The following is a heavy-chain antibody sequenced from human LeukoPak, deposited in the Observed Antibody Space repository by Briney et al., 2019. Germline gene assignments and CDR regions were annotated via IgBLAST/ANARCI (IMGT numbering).Heavy chain of an antibody. Sequence: GGSLRLSCAASGFTFSDYAMSWVRQAPGKGLEWLSVISGGSSGSTYYADSVTGRFTVSRDNSKNTVDLQMNNLRAEDTALYYCAKDSPYAYYGSGSYWDYWGQGTLVTVSS. J-gene: IGHJ4*02. CDR2: ISGGSSGST. CDR3: AKDSPYAYYGSGSYWDY. D-gene: IGHD3-10*01. CDR1: GFTFSDYA. V-gene: IGHV3-23*01.